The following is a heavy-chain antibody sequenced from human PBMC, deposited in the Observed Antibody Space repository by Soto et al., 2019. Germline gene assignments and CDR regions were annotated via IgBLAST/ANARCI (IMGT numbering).Heavy chain of an antibody. CDR3: ATYEYIWWSDRYRWAY. Sequence: EVQLVESGGDLVKPGGSLTLSCAASGSTFSNAWMSWVRQAPGQGLEWVGRIKSKTDGGTTDYAAPVKGRFTISRDDSKNMLYLDMSSLKTEDTAMYYCATYEYIWWSDRYRWAYWGQGTLVTVSS. V-gene: IGHV3-15*01. CDR2: IKSKTDGGTT. CDR1: GSTFSNAW. J-gene: IGHJ4*02. D-gene: IGHD3-16*02.